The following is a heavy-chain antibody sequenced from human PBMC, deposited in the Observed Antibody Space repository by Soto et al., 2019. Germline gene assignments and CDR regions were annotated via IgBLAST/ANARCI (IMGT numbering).Heavy chain of an antibody. D-gene: IGHD2-2*01. CDR3: ARDTALPESLRDDFFYFGMDV. Sequence: ASVKVSCKASGYTFASYGISWVRQAPGQGLEWMGWISPINTNYAQKFQDRVTMTTDPSSSTAYMEVRSLRSDDTAVYFCARDTALPESLRDDFFYFGMDVWGQGTTVTISS. CDR1: GYTFASYG. J-gene: IGHJ6*02. CDR2: ISPINT. V-gene: IGHV1-18*04.